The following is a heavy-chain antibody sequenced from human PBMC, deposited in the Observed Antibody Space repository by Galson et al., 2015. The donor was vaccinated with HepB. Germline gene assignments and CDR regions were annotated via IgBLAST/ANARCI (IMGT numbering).Heavy chain of an antibody. D-gene: IGHD3-9*01. CDR1: GYNFTHYW. J-gene: IGHJ4*02. Sequence: QSGAEVTKPGESLRISCKTSGYNFTHYWVSWVRQMPGKGPAWMGKIDPTDSYTNYSQSFQGHVTISTDKSVSTAYLQWNSLKASDTAISYCARQPYYYDALTGYYRVTYYFDYWGPGALVTVSS. CDR2: IDPTDSYT. V-gene: IGHV5-10-1*01. CDR3: ARQPYYYDALTGYYRVTYYFDY.